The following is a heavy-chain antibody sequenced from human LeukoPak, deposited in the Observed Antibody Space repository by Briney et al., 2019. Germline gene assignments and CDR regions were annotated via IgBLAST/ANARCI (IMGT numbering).Heavy chain of an antibody. V-gene: IGHV3-23*01. J-gene: IGHJ4*02. CDR3: AKGKNYYGSGSYPDY. Sequence: GGSLRLSCAVSGFAFGSEAMNWVRQAPGKGLEWVSSISSSGGYIFDADSVKGRFTISRDNSKNTLYLQMNSLRAEDTAVYYCAKGKNYYGSGSYPDYWGQGTLVTVSS. CDR2: ISSSGGYI. D-gene: IGHD3-10*01. CDR1: GFAFGSEA.